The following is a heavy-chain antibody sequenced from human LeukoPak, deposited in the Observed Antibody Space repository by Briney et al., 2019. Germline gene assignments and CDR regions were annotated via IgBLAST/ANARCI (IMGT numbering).Heavy chain of an antibody. CDR1: GFTFSSYA. J-gene: IGHJ3*02. Sequence: GGSLRLSCAASGFTFSSYAMHWVRQAPGKGLEWVAFIRYDGSNKYYADSVKGRFTISRDNSKNTLYLQMNSLRAEDTAVYYCAKDPGRAGAFDIWGQGTMVTVSS. CDR2: IRYDGSNK. V-gene: IGHV3-30*02. CDR3: AKDPGRAGAFDI. D-gene: IGHD5-24*01.